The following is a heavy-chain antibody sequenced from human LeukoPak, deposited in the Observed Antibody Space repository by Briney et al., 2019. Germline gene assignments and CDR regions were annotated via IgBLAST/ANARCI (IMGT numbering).Heavy chain of an antibody. CDR2: INPNSGGT. CDR3: AREYQDSSSWYDWFDP. D-gene: IGHD6-13*01. Sequence: ASVKVSCKASGYTFTGYYMHWVRQAPGQGLEWMGWINPNSGGTNYAQKFQGRVTMTRDTSISTAYMELSRLRSDDTAVYYCAREYQDSSSWYDWFDPWGQGTPVTVSS. CDR1: GYTFTGYY. V-gene: IGHV1-2*02. J-gene: IGHJ5*02.